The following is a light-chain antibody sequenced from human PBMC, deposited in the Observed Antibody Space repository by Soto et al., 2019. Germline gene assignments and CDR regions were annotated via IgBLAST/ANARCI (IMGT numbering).Light chain of an antibody. Sequence: DIQLTQSPSTLSASVGDRITLTCRASQSINIWLAWYQQTPGKAPKILIFDASRLATGVPSRFSGSGSGTEFTLTISGLQPDDFATYYCQQYNRYSTWTFGQGTRVETK. CDR3: QQYNRYSTWT. V-gene: IGKV1-5*01. CDR2: DAS. CDR1: QSINIW. J-gene: IGKJ1*01.